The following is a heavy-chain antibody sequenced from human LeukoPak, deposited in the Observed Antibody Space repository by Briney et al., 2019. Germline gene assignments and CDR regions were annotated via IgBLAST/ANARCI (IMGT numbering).Heavy chain of an antibody. D-gene: IGHD6-19*01. Sequence: GGSLRLSCVASGFTFSSYWMTWVRQAPGKGLEWVANIKQDGSEKYYVDSVKGRFTISRDNAKDSLFLQMNSLRAEDTAVYYCAYSSGWYFDYWGQGTLVTVSS. CDR1: GFTFSSYW. CDR3: AYSSGWYFDY. CDR2: IKQDGSEK. J-gene: IGHJ4*02. V-gene: IGHV3-7*05.